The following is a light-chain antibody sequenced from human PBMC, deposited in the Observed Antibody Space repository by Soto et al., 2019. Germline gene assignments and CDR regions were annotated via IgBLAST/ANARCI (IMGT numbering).Light chain of an antibody. CDR1: QTISTY. CDR3: QQSHGIPYT. Sequence: DIQMTQSPSSLSASVGDRVTITCRASQTISTYLNWYQQEPGKAPKLLIYAASSLQSGVPSRFSGSGSGTEFTLPISSLQPEDFAAYYCQQSHGIPYTFGQGTKLEIK. V-gene: IGKV1-39*01. CDR2: AAS. J-gene: IGKJ2*01.